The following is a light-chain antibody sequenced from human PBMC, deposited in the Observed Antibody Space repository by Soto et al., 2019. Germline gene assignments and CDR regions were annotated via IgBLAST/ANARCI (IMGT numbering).Light chain of an antibody. CDR3: QQYNHWPLT. CDR2: AAS. CDR1: QGLGTN. J-gene: IGKJ4*01. V-gene: IGKV3-15*01. Sequence: EVVTTQSPATLSVSPGEIATLSCSASQGLGTNLAWYQQKHGQAPRLLIYAASTRATGVPGRFRGSGSGTEFTLTISSLQSEDFAVYYCQQYNHWPLTFGGGTKGDIK.